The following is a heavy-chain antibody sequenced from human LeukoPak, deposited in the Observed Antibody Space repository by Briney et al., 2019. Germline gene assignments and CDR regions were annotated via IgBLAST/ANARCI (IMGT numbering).Heavy chain of an antibody. CDR2: TSYDGTRQ. J-gene: IGHJ4*02. CDR3: TRDHYYYDSSGYFYDL. V-gene: IGHV3-33*05. Sequence: GGSLRLSCAASGFIFKDYGMHWVRQAPGKGLEWVAVTSYDGTRQFYADSVKGRFTISRDNSNNTVYLQMNSLRAEDTAVYYCTRDHYYYDSSGYFYDLWGQGTLVTVSS. D-gene: IGHD3-22*01. CDR1: GFIFKDYG.